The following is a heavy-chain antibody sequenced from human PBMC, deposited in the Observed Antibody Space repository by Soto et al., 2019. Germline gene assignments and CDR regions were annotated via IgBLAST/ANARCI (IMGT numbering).Heavy chain of an antibody. CDR2: ISFDGANE. J-gene: IGHJ6*02. Sequence: QLVDSGGRGVQPGRSLRLSCEASEFTFSSYAMHWVRQAPGRGLEWVALISFDGANEYYADSVKGRFIISRDNSKSMVYLQMNGLRPDDTAIYYCARPIPRWSYHYGMDVWGQGTTVTVSS. CDR3: ARPIPRWSYHYGMDV. D-gene: IGHD2-15*01. V-gene: IGHV3-30-3*01. CDR1: EFTFSSYA.